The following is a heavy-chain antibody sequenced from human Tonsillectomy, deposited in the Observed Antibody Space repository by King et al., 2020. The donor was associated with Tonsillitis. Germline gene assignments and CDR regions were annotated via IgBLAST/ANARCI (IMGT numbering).Heavy chain of an antibody. CDR1: GFSFDEYA. D-gene: IGHD6-13*01. J-gene: IGHJ4*02. Sequence: QLVQSGGGLVQPGRSLRLSCAAFGFSFDEYAMHWVRQAPGKGLEWVSSISWNSDRKGYADSVQGRFTISRDNAKNYLYLQMNSLRAEDTALYYCAKGYSSSWEAPFDFWGQGTLVTVSS. V-gene: IGHV3-9*01. CDR3: AKGYSSSWEAPFDF. CDR2: ISWNSDRK.